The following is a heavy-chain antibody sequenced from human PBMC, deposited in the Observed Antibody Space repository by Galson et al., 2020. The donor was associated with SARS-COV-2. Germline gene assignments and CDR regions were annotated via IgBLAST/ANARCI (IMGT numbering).Heavy chain of an antibody. D-gene: IGHD2-2*01. Sequence: SETLSLTCTVSGGSIRSSSYNWGWNRQPPGQGLEWIGSIYYSGSNYSNPSLKSRITISVDTSENQVALKLSSVTAADTAVDYCARHVPPPIVVVPAARGLSWFDPWGQRTLVTVSS. CDR2: IYYSGSN. V-gene: IGHV4-39*01. CDR1: GGSIRSSSYN. CDR3: ARHVPPPIVVVPAARGLSWFDP. J-gene: IGHJ5*02.